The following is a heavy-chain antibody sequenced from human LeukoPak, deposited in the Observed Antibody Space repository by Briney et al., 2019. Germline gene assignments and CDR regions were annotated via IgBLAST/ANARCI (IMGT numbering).Heavy chain of an antibody. J-gene: IGHJ4*02. Sequence: GGSLRLSCAASGFTFSSYWMHWVRQAPGKGLMWVSRINSDGSSTSYADSVKGRFTISRDNAKNTLYLQMNSLRAEDTAVFYCARVGQAGYVGYPLDYRGQGTLVTGSS. D-gene: IGHD5-12*01. CDR2: INSDGSST. CDR3: ARVGQAGYVGYPLDY. V-gene: IGHV3-74*01. CDR1: GFTFSSYW.